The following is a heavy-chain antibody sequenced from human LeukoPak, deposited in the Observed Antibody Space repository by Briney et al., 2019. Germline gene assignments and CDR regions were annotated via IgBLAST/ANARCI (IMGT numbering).Heavy chain of an antibody. CDR3: ARETYYYDRVWFAP. V-gene: IGHV1-46*01. Sequence: ASVKVSCKSSGYTFTSYYMHWVRQAPGQGLEGMGINNPSGCSTSYAKKFTGRVTMTRETSTSTVYMELSSLRSEDTAVYYCARETYYYDRVWFAPWGQGTLVTVSS. D-gene: IGHD3-22*01. CDR1: GYTFTSYY. CDR2: NNPSGCST. J-gene: IGHJ5*02.